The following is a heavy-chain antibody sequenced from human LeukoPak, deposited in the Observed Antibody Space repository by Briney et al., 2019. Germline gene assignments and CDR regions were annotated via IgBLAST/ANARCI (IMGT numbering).Heavy chain of an antibody. J-gene: IGHJ4*02. CDR1: GGSISSGSYY. D-gene: IGHD3-10*02. Sequence: SQTLSLTCTVSGGSISSGSYYWNWIRQPAGKGLEWIGRIYTSGSTNYNPSLKSRVAISVDTSKNQFSLKLSSVTAADTAVYYCARSTGSTMFIDYWGQGTLVTVSS. CDR3: ARSTGSTMFIDY. CDR2: IYTSGST. V-gene: IGHV4-61*02.